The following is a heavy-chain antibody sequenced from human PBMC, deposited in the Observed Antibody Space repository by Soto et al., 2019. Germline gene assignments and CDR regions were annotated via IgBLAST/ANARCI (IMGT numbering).Heavy chain of an antibody. CDR2: ISGSGGST. CDR1: GFTFSSYA. V-gene: IGHV3-23*01. J-gene: IGHJ4*02. CDR3: AKDHRRYGDYLYYFDY. D-gene: IGHD4-17*01. Sequence: VGSLRLSCAASGFTFSSYAMSWVRQAPGKGLEWVSAISGSGGSTYYADSVKGRFTISRDNSKNTLYLQMNSLRAEDTAVYYCAKDHRRYGDYLYYFDYWGQGTLVTVSS.